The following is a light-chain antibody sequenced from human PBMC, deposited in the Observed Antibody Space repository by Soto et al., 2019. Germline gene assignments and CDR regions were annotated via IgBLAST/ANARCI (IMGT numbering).Light chain of an antibody. Sequence: ETVMTQFPATLSVSPGERATLSCRASQGVSSNLAWYHQKPGQAPRLLIYGASTRATGIPDRFSGSGSGTEFTLTISSLQSEDSAVYYCQQYNDWPRTFGQGTKVGIK. CDR2: GAS. CDR1: QGVSSN. J-gene: IGKJ1*01. V-gene: IGKV3-15*01. CDR3: QQYNDWPRT.